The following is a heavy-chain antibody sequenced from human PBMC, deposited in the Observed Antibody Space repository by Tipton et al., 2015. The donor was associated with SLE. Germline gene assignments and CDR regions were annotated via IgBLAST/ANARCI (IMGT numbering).Heavy chain of an antibody. Sequence: SLRLSCAASGFTFSDYYMSWIRQAPGKGLEWVSYISSSSSYTNYADSVKGRFTISRDNAKNSLYLQMNSLRAEDTAVYYCARVKGIAVAGTSGGWYFDLWGQGTLVTVSS. CDR2: ISSSSSYT. J-gene: IGHJ2*01. D-gene: IGHD6-19*01. CDR1: GFTFSDYY. V-gene: IGHV3-11*06. CDR3: ARVKGIAVAGTSGGWYFDL.